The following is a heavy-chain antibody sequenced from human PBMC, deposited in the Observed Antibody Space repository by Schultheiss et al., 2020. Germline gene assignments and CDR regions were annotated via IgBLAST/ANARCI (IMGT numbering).Heavy chain of an antibody. CDR2: IKQDGSEK. V-gene: IGHV3-7*01. CDR1: GFTFSSYW. Sequence: GESLKISCAASGFTFSSYWMSWVRQAPGKGLEWVANIKQDGSEKYYVDSVKGRFTISRDNAKNSLYLQMNSLRAEDTAVYYCARLVVVAATGWFDPWGQGTLVNVAS. CDR3: ARLVVVAATGWFDP. D-gene: IGHD2-15*01. J-gene: IGHJ5*02.